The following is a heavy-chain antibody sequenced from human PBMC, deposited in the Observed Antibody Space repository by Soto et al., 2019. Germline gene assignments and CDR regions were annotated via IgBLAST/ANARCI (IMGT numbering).Heavy chain of an antibody. CDR1: GVTVCSNY. CDR3: ARSPRDSSSWDGAF. Sequence: HPGGSLGLSCAASGVTVCSNYMGWVRQVPGKGLEWVSVIYSGGSTYYADSVKGRFTISRDNSKNTLYLQMNSLRAEDTAVYYCARSPRDSSSWDGAFWGKGTLVTVSS. V-gene: IGHV3-53*01. J-gene: IGHJ4*02. CDR2: IYSGGST. D-gene: IGHD6-13*01.